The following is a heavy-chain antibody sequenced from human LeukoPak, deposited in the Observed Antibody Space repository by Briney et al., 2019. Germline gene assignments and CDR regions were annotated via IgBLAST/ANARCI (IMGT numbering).Heavy chain of an antibody. D-gene: IGHD2-15*01. Sequence: SETLSLTCTVSGGSFSGYYWSWIRQPPGKGLEWIGEINHSGSTNYNPSLKSRVTISVDTSKNQFSLKLSSVTAADTAVYYCARWYCSGGSCRRNAFDIWGQGTMVTVSS. CDR3: ARWYCSGGSCRRNAFDI. CDR1: GGSFSGYY. J-gene: IGHJ3*02. V-gene: IGHV4-34*01. CDR2: INHSGST.